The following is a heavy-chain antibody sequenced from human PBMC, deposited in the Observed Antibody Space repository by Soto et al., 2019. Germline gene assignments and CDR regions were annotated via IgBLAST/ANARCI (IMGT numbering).Heavy chain of an antibody. CDR1: GFTFSTYA. D-gene: IGHD4-17*01. Sequence: PGGSLRLSCAASGFTFSTYAMSWVRQVPGKGLEWVSTISDAAGSAYYVDSVKGRFTISRDNSKKTLYLQMNNLRAEDSAVYYCARPYGGKIGDAPDLWGQGTMVTVSS. J-gene: IGHJ3*01. CDR3: ARPYGGKIGDAPDL. CDR2: ISDAAGSA. V-gene: IGHV3-23*01.